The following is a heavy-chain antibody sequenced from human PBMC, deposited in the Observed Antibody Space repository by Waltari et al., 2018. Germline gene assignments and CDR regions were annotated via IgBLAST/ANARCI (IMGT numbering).Heavy chain of an antibody. D-gene: IGHD2-2*01. CDR3: TTRLAPADKDY. V-gene: IGHV3-73*02. CDR2: IRSKANSYAT. J-gene: IGHJ4*02. CDR1: GFTFSGSA. Sequence: EVQLVESGGGMVQPGGSLTLSCAASGFTFSGSAMHWVRQASGKGLEWVGRIRSKANSYATTYAASVKGRFTISRDDSKNTAYLQMNSLKTEDTAVYYCTTRLAPADKDYWGQGTLVTVSS.